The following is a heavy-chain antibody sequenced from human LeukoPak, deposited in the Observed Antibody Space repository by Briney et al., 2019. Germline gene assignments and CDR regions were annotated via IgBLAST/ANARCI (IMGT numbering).Heavy chain of an antibody. J-gene: IGHJ5*02. Sequence: AASVKVSCKASGYTFTGYYMHWVRQAPGQGLEWMGWINPNSGGTNYAQKFQGRVTMTRDTSISTAYMELSRLRSDDTAVYYCARVAKVAVAGFGGVDPWGQGTLVTVSS. D-gene: IGHD6-19*01. V-gene: IGHV1-2*02. CDR1: GYTFTGYY. CDR3: ARVAKVAVAGFGGVDP. CDR2: INPNSGGT.